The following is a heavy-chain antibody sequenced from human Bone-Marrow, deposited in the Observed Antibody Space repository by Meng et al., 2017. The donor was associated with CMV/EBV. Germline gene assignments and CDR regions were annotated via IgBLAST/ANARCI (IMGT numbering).Heavy chain of an antibody. CDR3: ARVLKGYCSSTSCYTLGY. D-gene: IGHD2-2*02. V-gene: IGHV3-48*04. CDR2: ISSSSSTI. Sequence: GGSLRLSCAASGFTFSSYSMNWVRQAPGKGLEWVSYISSSSSTIYYADSVKGRFTISRDNAKNSLYLQMNSLRAEDTAVYYCARVLKGYCSSTSCYTLGYWGQGTLVTVSS. J-gene: IGHJ4*02. CDR1: GFTFSSYS.